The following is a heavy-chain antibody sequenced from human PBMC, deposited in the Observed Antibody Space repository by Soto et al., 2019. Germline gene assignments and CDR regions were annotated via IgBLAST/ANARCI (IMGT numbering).Heavy chain of an antibody. Sequence: EVQLVESGGGLVKPGRSLRLSCAASGFTFDDYDIHWVRQAPGKGLEWVSGISWNSGSIGYADSVKGRFTISRDNAQNSLYLQMNSLRGEDTALYYCVKVRVYSTSWYYFDYWGQGTLVTVSS. CDR3: VKVRVYSTSWYYFDY. V-gene: IGHV3-9*01. J-gene: IGHJ4*02. CDR1: GFTFDDYD. D-gene: IGHD6-13*01. CDR2: ISWNSGSI.